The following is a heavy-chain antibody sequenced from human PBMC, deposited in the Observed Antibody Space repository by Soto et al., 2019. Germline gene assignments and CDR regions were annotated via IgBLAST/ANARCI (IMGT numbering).Heavy chain of an antibody. Sequence: GGCLRLSYAASGFTFSSYGMHWVRQAPGKGLEWVAVIWYDGSNKYYADSVKGRFTISRDNSKNTLYLQMNSLRAEDTAVYYCARDNPWGLPSRGFVHWFDPWGQGTLVTVSS. V-gene: IGHV3-33*01. CDR1: GFTFSSYG. D-gene: IGHD1-26*01. J-gene: IGHJ5*02. CDR3: ARDNPWGLPSRGFVHWFDP. CDR2: IWYDGSNK.